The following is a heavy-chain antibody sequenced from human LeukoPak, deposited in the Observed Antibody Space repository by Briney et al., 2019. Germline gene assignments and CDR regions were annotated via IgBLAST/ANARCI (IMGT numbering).Heavy chain of an antibody. D-gene: IGHD1-26*01. CDR1: GYTVADLS. CDR2: FDPGDGET. Sequence: ASVKVSCKVSGYTVADLSMHWVRQAPGKGLEWMGSFDPGDGETIYAQKFQGRVTMTEDTSTDTAYMVLSSLRSEDTAVYYCATGMGATTQAYYSDYWGQGTLVTVSS. J-gene: IGHJ4*02. V-gene: IGHV1-24*01. CDR3: ATGMGATTQAYYSDY.